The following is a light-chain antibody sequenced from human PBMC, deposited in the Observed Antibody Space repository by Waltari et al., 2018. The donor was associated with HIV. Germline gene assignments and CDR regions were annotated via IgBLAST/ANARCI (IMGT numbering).Light chain of an antibody. V-gene: IGKV2-24*01. CDR1: QGLVHENGDTY. J-gene: IGKJ1*01. Sequence: DIVLTQSPLSAAFIVGQSASISCKSGQGLVHENGDTYWSWFYQMTGDPPRLLCYRAYLWLPGVSPRFSGGGAGKQFTLKISSVAADDVGIYYGMQSRSYPRTFGQGTKV. CDR3: MQSRSYPRT. CDR2: RAY.